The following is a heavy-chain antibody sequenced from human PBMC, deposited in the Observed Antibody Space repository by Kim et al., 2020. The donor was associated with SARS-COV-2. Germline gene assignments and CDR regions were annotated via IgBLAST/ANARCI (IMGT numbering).Heavy chain of an antibody. CDR3: AGDQLPSDTTAWSIDY. CDR1: GASISSPTYY. D-gene: IGHD6-19*01. J-gene: IGHJ4*01. CDR2: IYFSGPT. Sequence: SETLSLTCAVSGASISSPTYYWGWLRQASGRGLEWSGIIYFSGPTYYSPSLGSRVSMSINPSKTLFSLRLTSVTAAPTAAYCCAGDQLPSDTTAWSIDY. V-gene: IGHV4-39*07.